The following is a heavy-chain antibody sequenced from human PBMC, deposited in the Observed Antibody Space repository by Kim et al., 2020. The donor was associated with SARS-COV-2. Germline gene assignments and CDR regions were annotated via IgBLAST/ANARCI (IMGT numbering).Heavy chain of an antibody. J-gene: IGHJ5*02. V-gene: IGHV1-2*02. D-gene: IGHD2-15*01. CDR2: SSGT. Sequence: SSGTNDAQKMQGRVTMTRDTSISTAYMELSRLRSDDTAVYYCASARILDPWGQGTLVTVSS. CDR3: ASARILDP.